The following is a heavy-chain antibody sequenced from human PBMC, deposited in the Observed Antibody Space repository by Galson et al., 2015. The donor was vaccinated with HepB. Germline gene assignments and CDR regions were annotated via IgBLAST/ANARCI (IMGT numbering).Heavy chain of an antibody. Sequence: SVKVSCKASGYTFTGYYMHWVRQAPGQGLEWMGWIIPILGIANYAQKFQGRVTITADKSTSTAYMELSSLRSEDTAVYYCALGGYYHVLLSVDYWGQGTLVTVSS. J-gene: IGHJ4*02. V-gene: IGHV1-69*10. D-gene: IGHD3-22*01. CDR1: GYTFTGYY. CDR2: IIPILGIA. CDR3: ALGGYYHVLLSVDY.